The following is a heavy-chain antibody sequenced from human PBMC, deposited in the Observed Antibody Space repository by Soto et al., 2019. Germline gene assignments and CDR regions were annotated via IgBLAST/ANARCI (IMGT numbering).Heavy chain of an antibody. CDR2: IYYSGST. J-gene: IGHJ5*02. D-gene: IGHD2-8*02. CDR3: ARTGGGFLKWFAP. Sequence: QVQLQESGPGLVKPSQTLSLTCTVSGGSISSGGYYWRWIRQHPGKRLEWIGYIYYSGSTYYSPCLETRVTVSVDPSKSHFSLKLSSVTAAGTAVYYCARTGGGFLKWFAPWGQGTLVTVSS. V-gene: IGHV4-31*03. CDR1: GGSISSGGYY.